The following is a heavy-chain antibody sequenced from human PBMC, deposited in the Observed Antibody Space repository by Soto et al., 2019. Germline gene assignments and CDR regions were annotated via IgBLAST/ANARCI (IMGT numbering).Heavy chain of an antibody. CDR2: IKSKTDGGTT. CDR3: TTAGIVATTDAFDI. V-gene: IGHV3-15*01. D-gene: IGHD5-12*01. J-gene: IGHJ3*02. Sequence: EVQLVESGGGLVKPGGSLRLSCAASGFTSSNAWMSWVRQAPGKGLEWVGRIKSKTDGGTTDYAAPVKGRFTISRDDSKNTLYLQMNSLKTEDTAVYYCTTAGIVATTDAFDIWGQGTMVTVSS. CDR1: GFTSSNAW.